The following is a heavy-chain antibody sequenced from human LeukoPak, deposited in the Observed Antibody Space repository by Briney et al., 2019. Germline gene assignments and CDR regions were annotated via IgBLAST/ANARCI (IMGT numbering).Heavy chain of an antibody. V-gene: IGHV4-34*01. CDR1: GGSFSGYY. CDR2: INHSGST. J-gene: IGHJ5*02. Sequence: PSETLSLTCAVYGGSFSGYYWSWIRQPPGKGLEWIGEINHSGSTNYNPSLQSRVTISVDTSKNQFSLKLTSVTAADTAVYYCARLYDSSGYGGWFDPWGQGTLDTVSS. CDR3: ARLYDSSGYGGWFDP. D-gene: IGHD3-22*01.